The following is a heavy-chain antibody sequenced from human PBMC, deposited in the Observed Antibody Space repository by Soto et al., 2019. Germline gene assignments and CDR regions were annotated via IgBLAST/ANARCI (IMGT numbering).Heavy chain of an antibody. CDR1: GFTFSNAW. V-gene: IGHV3-15*07. CDR2: IKSKTDGGTT. Sequence: EVQLVESGGGLVKPGGSLRLSCAASGFTFSNAWMNWVRQAPGKGLEWVGRIKSKTDGGTTDYAAPVKGRFTISRDDSKNTLYLQMDSLKTEDTAVYYCTTDSDYYGSGSYYTKGTESGYWGQGTLVTVSS. CDR3: TTDSDYYGSGSYYTKGTESGY. D-gene: IGHD3-10*01. J-gene: IGHJ4*02.